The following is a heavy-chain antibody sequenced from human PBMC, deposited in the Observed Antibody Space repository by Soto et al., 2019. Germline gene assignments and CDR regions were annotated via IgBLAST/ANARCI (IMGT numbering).Heavy chain of an antibody. V-gene: IGHV3-23*01. CDR3: ATSIGALNEY. CDR1: GFTFSSSA. CDR2: ITESGDGT. D-gene: IGHD3-16*01. J-gene: IGHJ4*02. Sequence: EVHLLESGGGLVQTGASLRLSCLTSGFTFSSSAMTWVRQAPGKGLDWVSAITESGDGTFYADSVKGRFTISRDNSKNTLFLQMNSLTIEDTALYYCATSIGALNEYWGQGILVTVSS.